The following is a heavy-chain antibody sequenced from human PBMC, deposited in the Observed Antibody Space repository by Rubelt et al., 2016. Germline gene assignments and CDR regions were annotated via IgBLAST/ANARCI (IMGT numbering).Heavy chain of an antibody. J-gene: IGHJ3*02. CDR1: GGSFSGYY. CDR2: INHSGST. Sequence: QVQLQQWGAGLLKPSETLSLTCAVYGGSFSGYYWSWIRQPPGKGLEGIGEINHSGSTNYNPSLQCRVTISVDTSKNQFSRKLSSVTAADTAVYYCARLEYSSSSPDDAFDIWGQGTMVTVSS. V-gene: IGHV4-34*01. D-gene: IGHD6-6*01. CDR3: ARLEYSSSSPDDAFDI.